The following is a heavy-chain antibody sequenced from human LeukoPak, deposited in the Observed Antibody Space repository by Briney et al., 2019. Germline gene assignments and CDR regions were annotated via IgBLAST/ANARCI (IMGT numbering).Heavy chain of an antibody. J-gene: IGHJ4*02. CDR3: AKDLFGEYYYDSSGNYFDY. CDR2: IYSGGST. Sequence: GGSLRLSCAASGFTVSSNYMSWVRQAPGKGLEWVSVIYSGGSTYYADSVKGRFTISRDNSKNTLYLQMNSLRAEDTAVYYCAKDLFGEYYYDSSGNYFDYWGQGTLVTVSS. V-gene: IGHV3-53*01. CDR1: GFTVSSNY. D-gene: IGHD3-22*01.